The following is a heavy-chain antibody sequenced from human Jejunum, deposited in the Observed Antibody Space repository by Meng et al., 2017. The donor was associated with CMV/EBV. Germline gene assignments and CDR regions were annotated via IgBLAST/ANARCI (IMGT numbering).Heavy chain of an antibody. CDR3: ARDYYGSGTYSYLFDY. J-gene: IGHJ4*02. CDR1: SKTVA. V-gene: IGHV6-1*01. CDR2: TYYRSKWYN. Sequence: SKTVAWNWIRQSPSRVLEYLGRTYYRSKWYNDYAVSVKGRIVINPDTSKNQFSLQLNSVTPEDTAVYYCARDYYGSGTYSYLFDYWGQGTLVTVSS. D-gene: IGHD3-10*01.